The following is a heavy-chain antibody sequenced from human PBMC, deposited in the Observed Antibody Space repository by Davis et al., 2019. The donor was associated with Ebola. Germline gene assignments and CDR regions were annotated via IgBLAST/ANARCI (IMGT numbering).Heavy chain of an antibody. Sequence: PSETLSLTCTVSDDSISGHYWNWFRQPPGKGLEWIGFISGSGRTSYNPSLTSRITISADTSKNQFSLNLSSVTAADTAVYFCARFGRGAYWGQGTLVTVSS. J-gene: IGHJ4*02. D-gene: IGHD3-16*01. V-gene: IGHV4-59*11. CDR1: DDSISGHY. CDR3: ARFGRGAY. CDR2: ISGSGRT.